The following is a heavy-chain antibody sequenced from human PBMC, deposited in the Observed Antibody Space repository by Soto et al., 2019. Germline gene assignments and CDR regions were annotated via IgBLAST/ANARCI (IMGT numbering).Heavy chain of an antibody. J-gene: IGHJ4*02. CDR3: ASRHCSGGSCYNPGFDS. CDR2: INHRGGA. CDR1: NGSLTDYL. D-gene: IGHD2-15*01. Sequence: PSENLSLTLAGNNGSLTDYLCTWIRQSPLKGPEWIGEINHRGGATYNPSLSSRVTISIDTSKNHFSLSLRSLTAADTAVYYCASRHCSGGSCYNPGFDSWGQGDLIT. V-gene: IGHV4-34*01.